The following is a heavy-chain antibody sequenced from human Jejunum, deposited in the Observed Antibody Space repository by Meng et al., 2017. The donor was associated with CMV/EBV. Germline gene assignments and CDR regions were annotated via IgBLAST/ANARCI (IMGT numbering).Heavy chain of an antibody. CDR3: ARPGYSGYGDAFDL. D-gene: IGHD5-12*01. CDR2: VYYTGTT. V-gene: IGHV4-39*01. Sequence: GSISDRYYYWGWIRQPPGKGLEWIGSVYYTGTTHYSPSFSSRVTISVDTSKNEFSLKLNSVTAADTSVYFCARPGYSGYGDAFDLWGQGTMVTVSS. J-gene: IGHJ3*01. CDR1: GSISDRYYY.